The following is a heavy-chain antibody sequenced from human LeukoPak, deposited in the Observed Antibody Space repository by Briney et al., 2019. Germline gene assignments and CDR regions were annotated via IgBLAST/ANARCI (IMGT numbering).Heavy chain of an antibody. J-gene: IGHJ6*02. D-gene: IGHD6-19*01. V-gene: IGHV1-69*13. CDR1: GGTFSSYA. CDR3: RMWLLPTGYYYGMDV. Sequence: EASVKVSCKASGGTFSSYAISWVRQAPGQGLEWMGGIIPIFGTANYAQKFQGRVTITADESTSTAYMEPSSLRSEDTAVYYCRMWLLPTGYYYGMDVWGQGTTVTVSS. CDR2: IIPIFGTA.